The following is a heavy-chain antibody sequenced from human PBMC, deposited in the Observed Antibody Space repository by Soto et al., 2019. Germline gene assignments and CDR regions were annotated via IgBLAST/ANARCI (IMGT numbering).Heavy chain of an antibody. V-gene: IGHV1-69*13. Sequence: ASVKVSCKASGGTFSSYAISWVRQAPGQGLEWMGGIIPIFSTADYAQKFQGRVTITADESTSTAYMELSSLRSEDTAVYYCARGAYDFWSGYHPANYYYYGMDVWGQGTTVTVSS. CDR3: ARGAYDFWSGYHPANYYYYGMDV. J-gene: IGHJ6*02. CDR2: IIPIFSTA. CDR1: GGTFSSYA. D-gene: IGHD3-3*01.